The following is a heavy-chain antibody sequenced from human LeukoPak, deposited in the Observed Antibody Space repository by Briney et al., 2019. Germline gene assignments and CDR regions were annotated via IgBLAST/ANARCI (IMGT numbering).Heavy chain of an antibody. CDR2: IFYSGST. J-gene: IGHJ4*02. CDR3: ARGARGIAAAGNRDFDY. CDR1: GDSISSSSYY. Sequence: SETLSLTCTVSGDSISSSSYYWGWIRQPPGKGLEWIGSIFYSGSTYYNPSLKSRVTISVDTSKNQFSLKLSSVTAADTAVYYCARGARGIAAAGNRDFDYWGQGTLVTVSS. D-gene: IGHD6-13*01. V-gene: IGHV4-39*07.